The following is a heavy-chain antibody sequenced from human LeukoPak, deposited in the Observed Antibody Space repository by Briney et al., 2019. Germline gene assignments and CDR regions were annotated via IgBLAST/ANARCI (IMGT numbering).Heavy chain of an antibody. CDR2: INPSGGST. J-gene: IGHJ4*02. V-gene: IGHV1-46*01. Sequence: ASVTVSCTASGYTFTSYYMHWVRQAPGQGLEWMGIINPSGGSTSYAQKFQGRVTMTRDTSTSTVYMELSSLRSEDTAVYYCARARDGYNKWDYWGQGTLVTVSS. D-gene: IGHD5-24*01. CDR1: GYTFTSYY. CDR3: ARARDGYNKWDY.